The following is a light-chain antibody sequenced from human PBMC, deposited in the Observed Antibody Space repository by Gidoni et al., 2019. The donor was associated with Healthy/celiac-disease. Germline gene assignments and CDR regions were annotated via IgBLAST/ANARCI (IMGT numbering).Light chain of an antibody. CDR2: KAS. CDR3: QQYNSSPIT. J-gene: IGKJ5*01. Sequence: DIQMTQSPSTLSASVGERVTITCRASQSISRGLAWYQQKPGKSPKLLIYKASSLESGVPSRFSCSVSGTEFTLTISSLQPDDFATYYCQQYNSSPITFXXXTQLEIK. V-gene: IGKV1-5*03. CDR1: QSISRG.